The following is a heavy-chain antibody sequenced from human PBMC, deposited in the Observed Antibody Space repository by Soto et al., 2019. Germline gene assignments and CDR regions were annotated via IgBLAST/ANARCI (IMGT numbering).Heavy chain of an antibody. CDR1: GFTFSSYA. V-gene: IGHV3-30-3*01. J-gene: IGHJ4*02. CDR2: ISYDGSNK. D-gene: IGHD4-17*01. Sequence: GGSLRLSCAASGFTFSSYAMHWVRQAPGKGLEWVAVISYDGSNKYYADSVKGRFTISRDNSKNTLYLQMNSLRAEDTAVYYCARDESDDYGDYGRYDYWGQGTLVTVSS. CDR3: ARDESDDYGDYGRYDY.